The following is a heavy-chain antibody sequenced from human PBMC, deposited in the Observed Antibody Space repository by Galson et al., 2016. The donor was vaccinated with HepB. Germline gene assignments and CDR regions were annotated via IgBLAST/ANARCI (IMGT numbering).Heavy chain of an antibody. V-gene: IGHV3-30*18. CDR1: GFTFSRSD. Sequence: SLRLSCAASGFTFSRSDMYWVRQAPGKGLEWVAVTSYDGSNDYYADSVKGRFTISRDNSKNTMYLQMNSLRAEDTAVYYCAKPETRPYDILTGYSHFDYWGQGTLVTVSS. J-gene: IGHJ4*02. CDR3: AKPETRPYDILTGYSHFDY. CDR2: TSYDGSND. D-gene: IGHD3-9*01.